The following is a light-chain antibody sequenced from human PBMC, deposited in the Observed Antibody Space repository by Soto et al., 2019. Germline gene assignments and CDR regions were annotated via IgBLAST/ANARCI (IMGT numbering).Light chain of an antibody. J-gene: IGLJ1*01. Sequence: QSALTQPRSVSGSPGQSVTISCTGTSSDFGVYHYVSWYQQHPGKAPKLMIYDVSKRPSGVPDRFSGSKSGNTASLTISGLQAEDEADYYCCSYAGRYVFGTGTKLTVL. CDR3: CSYAGRYV. CDR1: SSDFGVYHY. V-gene: IGLV2-11*01. CDR2: DVS.